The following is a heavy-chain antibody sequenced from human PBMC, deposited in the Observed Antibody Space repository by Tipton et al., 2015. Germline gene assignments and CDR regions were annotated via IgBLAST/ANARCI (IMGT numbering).Heavy chain of an antibody. V-gene: IGHV3-53*01. D-gene: IGHD2-15*01. CDR2: IDSGGST. J-gene: IGHJ4*02. Sequence: SPRLSCAADGFTLSTYSMSWVRQAPGEGLEWVSSIDSGGSTFYADSVKGRFTISRDNSRNRLYLQMNSLRADDTAVYYCARDRLQCSGGSCYSDFWGQGTLVTVSS. CDR1: GFTLSTYS. CDR3: ARDRLQCSGGSCYSDF.